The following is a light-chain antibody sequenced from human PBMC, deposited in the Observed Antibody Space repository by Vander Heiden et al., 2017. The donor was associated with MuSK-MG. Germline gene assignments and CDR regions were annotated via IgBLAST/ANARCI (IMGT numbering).Light chain of an antibody. CDR3: CSYAGSYTLV. J-gene: IGLJ2*01. CDR2: DVS. Sequence: QSALTQPRSVSASPGQSGTLSCTGTSSNVGGYNYVSWYQQHPGKAPNLMISDVSKRPSGVPDRCSGSKSGNTASLTISGLQAEDEADYYCCSYAGSYTLVFGGGTKLTVL. CDR1: SSNVGGYNY. V-gene: IGLV2-11*01.